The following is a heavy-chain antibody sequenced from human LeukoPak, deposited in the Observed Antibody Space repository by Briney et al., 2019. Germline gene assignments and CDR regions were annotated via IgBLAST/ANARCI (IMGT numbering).Heavy chain of an antibody. CDR3: ARGLQWGVGAGY. CDR2: INPNSGGT. V-gene: IGHV1-2*02. Sequence: ASVKVSCKASGYTFTGYYMHWVRQAPGQGLEWMGWINPNSGGTNYAQKFQGRVTMTRDTSISTAYMELSGLRSDDTAVYYCARGLQWGVGAGYWGQGTLVTVSS. CDR1: GYTFTGYY. J-gene: IGHJ4*02. D-gene: IGHD1-26*01.